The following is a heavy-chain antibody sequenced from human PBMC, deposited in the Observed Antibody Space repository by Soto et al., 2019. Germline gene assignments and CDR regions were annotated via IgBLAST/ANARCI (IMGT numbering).Heavy chain of an antibody. CDR2: IYYSGST. CDR3: ARLSTPPNCSGGSCYDY. J-gene: IGHJ4*02. CDR1: GGSISSGGYY. V-gene: IGHV4-31*03. Sequence: PSETLSLTCTVSGGSISSGGYYWSWIRQHPGKGLERIGYIYYSGSTYYNPYLKSRVTISVDTSKNQFYLKLSSETAAETAVNNCARLSTPPNCSGGSCYDYWGQGTLVTVSS. D-gene: IGHD2-15*01.